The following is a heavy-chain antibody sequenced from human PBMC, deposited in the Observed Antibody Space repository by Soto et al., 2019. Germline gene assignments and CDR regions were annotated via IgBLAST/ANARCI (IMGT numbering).Heavy chain of an antibody. V-gene: IGHV1-18*01. CDR2: ISAYNGNT. J-gene: IGHJ4*02. D-gene: IGHD6-6*01. Sequence: QVQLVQSGAEVKKPGASVKVSCKASGYTFTSYGISWVRQAPGQGLEWMGWISAYNGNTNYAQKLQGRVTMTTDTTTSPACIELRSLRSDATAVDYCASVPYSSSSEARLSFDSWGQGTLVTVSS. CDR1: GYTFTSYG. CDR3: ASVPYSSSSEARLSFDS.